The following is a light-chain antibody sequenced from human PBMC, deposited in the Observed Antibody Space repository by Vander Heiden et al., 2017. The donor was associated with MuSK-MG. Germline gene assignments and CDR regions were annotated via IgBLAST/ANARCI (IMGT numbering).Light chain of an antibody. J-gene: IGKJ2*03. CDR2: NAS. CDR3: QQSDSYSIS. Sequence: DIQMTQSPSTLSASVGDKVTITCRASQSISTYLAWYQQKPVKAPKLLIYNASTLQSGVPSRFSGSGSGTQFTLTISSLQPDDFATYYCQQSDSYSISFGSGTNLEI. V-gene: IGKV1-39*01. CDR1: QSISTY.